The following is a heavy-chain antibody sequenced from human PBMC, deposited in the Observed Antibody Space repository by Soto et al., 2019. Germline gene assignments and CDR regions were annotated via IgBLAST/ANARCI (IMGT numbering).Heavy chain of an antibody. CDR2: IYYSGST. D-gene: IGHD2-2*01. Sequence: SETLSLTCTVSGGSISSGGYYWSWIRQHPGKGLEWIGYIYYSGSTYYNPSLKSRVTISVDTSKNQFSLKLSSVTAADTAVYYCARARVVVVPAVTNWFDPWGQGTLVTVSS. CDR3: ARARVVVVPAVTNWFDP. V-gene: IGHV4-31*03. J-gene: IGHJ5*02. CDR1: GGSISSGGYY.